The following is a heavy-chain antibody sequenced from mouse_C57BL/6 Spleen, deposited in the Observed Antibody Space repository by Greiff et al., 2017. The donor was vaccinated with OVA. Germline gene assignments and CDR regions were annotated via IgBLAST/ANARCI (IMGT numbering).Heavy chain of an antibody. Sequence: VKLMESGPELVKPGASVKISCKASGYAFSSSWMNWVKQRPGKGLEWIGRIYPGDGDTNYNGKFKGKATLTADKSSSTAYMQLSSLTSEDSAVYFCAKYYYGSSYGFAYWGQGTLVTVSA. CDR2: IYPGDGDT. J-gene: IGHJ3*01. CDR1: GYAFSSSW. D-gene: IGHD1-1*01. V-gene: IGHV1-82*01. CDR3: AKYYYGSSYGFAY.